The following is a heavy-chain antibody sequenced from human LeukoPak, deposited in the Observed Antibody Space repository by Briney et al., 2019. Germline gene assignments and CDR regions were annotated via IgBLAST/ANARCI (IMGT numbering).Heavy chain of an antibody. D-gene: IGHD3/OR15-3a*01. Sequence: PSETLSLTCTVSGGSINSNTCYWGWIRQSPGKGLEWIGSFYYSVSTYYNPSLKSRVSISADTSKNQFSLKLTSVTAADTAVYYCARQTGSGLFILPGGQGTLVTVSS. CDR2: FYYSVST. CDR1: GGSINSNTCY. CDR3: ARQTGSGLFILP. J-gene: IGHJ4*02. V-gene: IGHV4-39*01.